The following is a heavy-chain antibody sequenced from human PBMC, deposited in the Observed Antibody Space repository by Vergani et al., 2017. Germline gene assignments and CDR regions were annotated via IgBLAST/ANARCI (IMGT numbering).Heavy chain of an antibody. J-gene: IGHJ5*01. CDR2: LTGGGGST. CDR1: GFTFSTYA. Sequence: EVQLLESGGSLKQPGGSVRLSCAASGFTFSTYAMHWVRQAPGKGLEWVSALTGGGGSTYYADSFKGRFIISRDNSRDTLYLQMNSLRPEDTATYYCVIDAWSYENLFDSWCQGTLVTVSS. V-gene: IGHV3-23*01. D-gene: IGHD1-26*01. CDR3: VIDAWSYENLFDS.